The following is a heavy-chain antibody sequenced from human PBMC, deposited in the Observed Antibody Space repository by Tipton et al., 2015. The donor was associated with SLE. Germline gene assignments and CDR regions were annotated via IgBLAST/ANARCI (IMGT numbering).Heavy chain of an antibody. CDR1: GGSISSHY. CDR2: IYYSGST. CDR3: ARHPWNSGYARFDY. D-gene: IGHD5-12*01. V-gene: IGHV4-39*07. Sequence: TLSLTCTVSGGSISSHYWSWIRQPPGKGLEWIGSIYYSGSTYYNPSLKSRVTISVDTSKNQFSLKLSSVTAADTAVYYCARHPWNSGYARFDYWGQGTLVTVSS. J-gene: IGHJ4*02.